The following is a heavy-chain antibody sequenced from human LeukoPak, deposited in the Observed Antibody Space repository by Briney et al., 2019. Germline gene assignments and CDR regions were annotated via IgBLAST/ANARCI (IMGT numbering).Heavy chain of an antibody. CDR1: GFTFSSYG. D-gene: IGHD2-8*01. J-gene: IGHJ3*02. CDR3: ARVCIDEDAFDI. Sequence: GSLRLSCAASGFTFSSYGMHWVRQAPGKGLEWVAVISYDGSNKYYADSVKGRFTISRDNSKNTLYLQMNSLRAEDTAVYYCARVCIDEDAFDIWGQGTMVTVSS. CDR2: ISYDGSNK. V-gene: IGHV3-30*03.